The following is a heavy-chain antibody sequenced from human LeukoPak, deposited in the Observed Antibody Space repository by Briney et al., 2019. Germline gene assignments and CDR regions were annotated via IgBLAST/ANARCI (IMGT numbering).Heavy chain of an antibody. CDR3: ARLYCRGGSCYSGDAFDI. V-gene: IGHV3-74*01. D-gene: IGHD2-15*01. J-gene: IGHJ3*02. CDR2: ISSDGSST. Sequence: GGSLRLSCAASGFTFSSYWMHWVRQAPGKGLVWVSRISSDGSSTSYADSVKGRFTISRDNAKNTLYLQMNSLRAEDMAVYYCARLYCRGGSCYSGDAFDIWGQGTMVTVSS. CDR1: GFTFSSYW.